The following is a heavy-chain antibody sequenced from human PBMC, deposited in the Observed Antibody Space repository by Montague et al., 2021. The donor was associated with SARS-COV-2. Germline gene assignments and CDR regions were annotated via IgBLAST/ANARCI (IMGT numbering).Heavy chain of an antibody. CDR1: GDSVTERY. CDR3: AIGGDSAKCGI. CDR2: IHPYGDI. D-gene: IGHD2-21*01. J-gene: IGHJ3*02. V-gene: IGHV4-4*07. Sequence: SETLSLTCTVSGDSVTERYLYWVRQAAGKGLEWIGFIHPYGDIHYNASLKSRVILSRVASKNQFSLTLTSVTAADTAVYYCAIGGDSAKCGIWGRGTLVTVSS.